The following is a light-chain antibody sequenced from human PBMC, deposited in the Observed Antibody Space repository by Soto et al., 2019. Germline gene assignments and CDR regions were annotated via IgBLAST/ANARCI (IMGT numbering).Light chain of an antibody. J-gene: IGKJ1*01. V-gene: IGKV1-8*01. CDR3: QQYYNDPPS. CDR2: AAS. Sequence: LAWYQQKPGKAPKLLIYAASTLQSGVPTRFSGSGSGTDCTLTISCLQSEDFGPDVCQQYYNDPPSFGQGTKV.